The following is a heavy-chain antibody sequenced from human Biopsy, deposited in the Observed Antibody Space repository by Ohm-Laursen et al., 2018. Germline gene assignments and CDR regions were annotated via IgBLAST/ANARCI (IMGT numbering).Heavy chain of an antibody. CDR2: IFYSANT. D-gene: IGHD5-12*01. Sequence: TLSLTCTVSGVSINGGRYYWNWIRHHPGKGLEWIGNIFYSANTYYNPSLKSRVTISVDTSKNQFSLKLSSVTAADTAVYYCARLGSGDYFPTFFDFWGQGALGTVSS. CDR1: GVSINGGRYY. J-gene: IGHJ4*02. V-gene: IGHV4-31*03. CDR3: ARLGSGDYFPTFFDF.